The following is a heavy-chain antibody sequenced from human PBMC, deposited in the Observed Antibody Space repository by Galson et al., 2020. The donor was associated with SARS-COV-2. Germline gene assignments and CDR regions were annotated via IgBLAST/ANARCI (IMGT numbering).Heavy chain of an antibody. CDR2: ISWNSGSI. CDR3: AKVQSSGWYVSPLGY. D-gene: IGHD6-19*01. CDR1: GFTFDDYA. Sequence: GGSLRLSCAASGFTFDDYAMHWVRQAPGKGLEWVSGISWNSGSIGYADSVKGRFTISRDNAKNSLYLQMNSLRAEDTALYYCAKVQSSGWYVSPLGYWGQGTLVTVSS. V-gene: IGHV3-9*01. J-gene: IGHJ4*02.